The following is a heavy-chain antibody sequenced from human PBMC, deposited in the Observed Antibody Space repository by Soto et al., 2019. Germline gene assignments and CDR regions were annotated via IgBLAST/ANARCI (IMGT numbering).Heavy chain of an antibody. D-gene: IGHD3-3*01. CDR3: AAVPVLRFLKWLPAYFDY. J-gene: IGHJ4*02. CDR2: LVVGSGNT. V-gene: IGHV1-58*01. CDR1: GFMFTSSA. Sequence: SVKVSCKTSGFMFTSSAVQWVRQARGQRPEWIGWLVVGSGNTHYAQHSQERVTLTRDMSKGTAYMELRSLRSEDTAVYYCAAVPVLRFLKWLPAYFDYWGQGTLVTVSS.